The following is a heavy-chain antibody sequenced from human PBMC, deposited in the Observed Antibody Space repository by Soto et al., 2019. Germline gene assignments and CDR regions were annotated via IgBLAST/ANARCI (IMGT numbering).Heavy chain of an antibody. CDR3: ARIRDWNYYYYGMDV. CDR1: GYSFTSYW. D-gene: IGHD1-1*01. Sequence: GQSLKISCKGSGYSFTSYWIGWVRQMPGKGLEWMGIIYPGDSDTRYSPSFQGQVTISADKSISTAYLQWSSLKASDTAMYYCARIRDWNYYYYGMDVWGQGTTVTVSS. V-gene: IGHV5-51*01. CDR2: IYPGDSDT. J-gene: IGHJ6*02.